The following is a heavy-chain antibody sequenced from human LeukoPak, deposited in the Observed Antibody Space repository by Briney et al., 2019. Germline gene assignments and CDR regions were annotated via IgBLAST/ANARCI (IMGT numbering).Heavy chain of an antibody. J-gene: IGHJ4*02. CDR2: INSHNGDT. CDR3: ARAVSGSLYGDFDF. V-gene: IGHV1-18*01. CDR1: GYTFVDFG. D-gene: IGHD1-26*01. Sequence: ASVKVSCKASGYTFVDFGVSWVRQAPGHGLEWMGWINSHNGDTNYAERFQDRVTITTDTSTTTSYMDLRSLTSDDTAVYYCARAVSGSLYGDFDFWGQGTLVTVSS.